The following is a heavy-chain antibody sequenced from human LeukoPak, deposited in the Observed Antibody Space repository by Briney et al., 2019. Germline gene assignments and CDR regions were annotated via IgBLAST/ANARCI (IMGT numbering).Heavy chain of an antibody. D-gene: IGHD6-19*01. CDR1: GYTFTSNY. CDR3: ARDPRGVFGLVSFPFDY. J-gene: IGHJ4*02. CDR2: IYPRDGST. Sequence: GASVKVSCKASGYTFTSNYIHWVRQAPGQGLEWMGMIYPRDGSTSYAQKFQGRVTMTRDTSISTAYMELSRLRSDDTAVYYCARDPRGVFGLVSFPFDYWGQGTLVTVSS. V-gene: IGHV1-46*01.